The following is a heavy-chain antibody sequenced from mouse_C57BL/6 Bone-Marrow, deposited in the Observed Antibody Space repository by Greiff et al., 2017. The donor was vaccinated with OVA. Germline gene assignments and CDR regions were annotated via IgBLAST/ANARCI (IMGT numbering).Heavy chain of an antibody. J-gene: IGHJ1*03. CDR3: ARGYWYFDV. CDR1: GYTFTSYW. V-gene: IGHV1-52*01. CDR2: IDPSDSAT. Sequence: QVQLQQPGAELVRPGSSVKLSCKASGYTFTSYWMHWVKQRPIQGLEWIGNIDPSDSATHYNQKFKDKATLTVDKSSSTAYMQLSSLTSEDSAVYYCARGYWYFDVWGTGTTVTVSS.